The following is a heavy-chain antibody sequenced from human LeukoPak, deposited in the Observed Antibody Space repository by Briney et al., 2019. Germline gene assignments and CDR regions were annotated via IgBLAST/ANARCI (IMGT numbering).Heavy chain of an antibody. CDR2: IYYSGST. V-gene: IGHV4-61*08. Sequence: SQTLSLTCTVSGGSISSGDYYWSWIRQPPGKGLEWIGYIYYSGSTNYNPSLKSRVTISVDTSKNQFSLKLSSVTAADTAVYYCARDHGEMATITSDAFDIWGQGTMVTASS. CDR1: GGSISSGDYY. CDR3: ARDHGEMATITSDAFDI. D-gene: IGHD5-24*01. J-gene: IGHJ3*02.